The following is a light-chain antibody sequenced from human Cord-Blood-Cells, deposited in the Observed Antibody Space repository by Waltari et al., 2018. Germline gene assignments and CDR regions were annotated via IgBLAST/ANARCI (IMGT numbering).Light chain of an antibody. CDR3: SSYTSSSTLV. J-gene: IGLJ3*02. V-gene: IGLV2-14*01. CDR2: DVS. CDR1: SSDVGGYHY. Sequence: QSALTQPASVSGSPGQSITISCTGTSSDVGGYHYVSWYQQHPGKAPKLMIYDVSKRPSGASNRFSGSKSGNTASLTISGLQAEDEADYYCSSYTSSSTLVFGGGTKLTVL.